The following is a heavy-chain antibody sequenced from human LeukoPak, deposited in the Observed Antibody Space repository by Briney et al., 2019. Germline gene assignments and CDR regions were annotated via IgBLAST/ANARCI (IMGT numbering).Heavy chain of an antibody. J-gene: IGHJ4*02. CDR3: ARGYCSGGSCWEGY. CDR1: GFTVSNNY. V-gene: IGHV3-66*01. D-gene: IGHD2-15*01. Sequence: GGSLRLSCAASGFTVSNNYMTWVRQAPGKGLEWVSLIYSGGSTYYADSVKGRFTISRDNSKNTVYLQMNSLRAEDTAVYYCARGYCSGGSCWEGYWGQGTLVTVSS. CDR2: IYSGGST.